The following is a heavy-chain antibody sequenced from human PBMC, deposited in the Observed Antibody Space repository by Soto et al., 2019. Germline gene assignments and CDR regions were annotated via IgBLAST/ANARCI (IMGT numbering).Heavy chain of an antibody. CDR2: IYSSGRS. V-gene: IGHV4-39*01. CDR1: CYYRVTSSYY. CDR3: VRHATDHTAYYSAMEV. J-gene: IGHJ6*02. Sequence: SETQSLTRSFSCYYRVTSSYYSDCIRQPPGKGLEWIGSIYSSGRSSYNPPLSRRVTISFDTAKNPIYLKVNSVTAADTAVHYCVRHATDHTAYYSAMEVWGQGTTVTV. D-gene: IGHD2-21*02.